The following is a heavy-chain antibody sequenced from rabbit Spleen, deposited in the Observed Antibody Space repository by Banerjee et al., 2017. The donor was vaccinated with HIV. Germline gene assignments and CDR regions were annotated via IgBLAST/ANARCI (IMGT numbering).Heavy chain of an antibody. V-gene: IGHV1S45*01. Sequence: QQQLEESGGGLVKPGGTLTLTCKASGFSFSDRDVMCWVRQAPGKGLQWIACINTYTGKPVYATWAKGRFTITRTSSTTVTLQMTSVTAADTATYFCARDLASVVGWNFGLWGQGTLVTVS. J-gene: IGHJ4*01. D-gene: IGHD3-1*01. CDR2: INTYTGKP. CDR3: ARDLASVVGWNFGL. CDR1: GFSFSDRDV.